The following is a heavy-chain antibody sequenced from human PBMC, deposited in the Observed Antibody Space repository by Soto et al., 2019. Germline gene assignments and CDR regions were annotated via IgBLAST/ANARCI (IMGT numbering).Heavy chain of an antibody. Sequence: SQTLSLTCDISGDSVSANNASWHWARQSPSRGLEWLGRTYYRSKWYNDYAESVKSRITFNPDTSKNQFSLQLNSVTPEDTAVYYCARTISGTTLLDWGQGTMVTVSS. CDR2: TYYRSKWYN. V-gene: IGHV6-1*01. J-gene: IGHJ4*02. CDR1: GDSVSANNAS. CDR3: ARTISGTTLLD. D-gene: IGHD1-7*01.